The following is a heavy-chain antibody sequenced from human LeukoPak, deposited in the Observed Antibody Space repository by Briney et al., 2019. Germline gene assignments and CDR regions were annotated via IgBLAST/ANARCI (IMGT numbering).Heavy chain of an antibody. CDR1: GGSISSSSYY. Sequence: SETLSLTCNVSGGSISSSSYYWGWIRQPPGKGLEWIGTIYYTGSTYYNPSLKSRVTILVDTSKNQFSLKLSSVTAADTAVYYCARSLSSSPGGDYWGQGTLVTVSS. CDR3: ARSLSSSPGGDY. D-gene: IGHD6-6*01. CDR2: IYYTGST. J-gene: IGHJ4*02. V-gene: IGHV4-39*07.